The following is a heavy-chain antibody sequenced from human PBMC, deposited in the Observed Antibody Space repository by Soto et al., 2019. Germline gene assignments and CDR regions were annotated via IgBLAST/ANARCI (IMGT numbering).Heavy chain of an antibody. CDR3: ARCIQGDYYYGMDV. J-gene: IGHJ6*02. CDR1: GYTFYSHS. D-gene: IGHD5-18*01. Sequence: QAQLVQSGAEVKKLGASVKVSCKASGYTFYSHSISWVRQAPGQGLEWMGRINGDYGNTQYAQKFRGRVTMTTDTSTNTVYMELTNLRSDDTAVYYCARCIQGDYYYGMDVWGQGTTVTVSS. CDR2: INGDYGNT. V-gene: IGHV1-18*01.